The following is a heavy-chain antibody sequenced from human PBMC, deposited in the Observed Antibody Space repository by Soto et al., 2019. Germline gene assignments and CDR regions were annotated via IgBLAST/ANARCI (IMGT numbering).Heavy chain of an antibody. J-gene: IGHJ4*02. D-gene: IGHD2-2*01. CDR3: PRHCACSTTSCYHFDY. Sequence: SETLSLTCTVSGGSTRSGRNYWGWIRQPPGKGLEWIGSTHESGSTYSNPSLKSRVTMSVDTSKNQFSLKLTSVTAADTAVYYCPRHCACSTTSCYHFDYWGQGALDTVSS. V-gene: IGHV4-39*01. CDR1: GGSTRSGRNY. CDR2: THESGST.